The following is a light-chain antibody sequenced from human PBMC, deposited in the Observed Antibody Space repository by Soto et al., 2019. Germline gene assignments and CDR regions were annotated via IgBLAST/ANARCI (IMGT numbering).Light chain of an antibody. Sequence: DIRMTQSPSTLSASVGDRVTITCRASQSISSWLAWYQQKPGKAPKVLIFDASSLESGVPSRFSGSGSATEFTLTISSLQPDDFATYYCQQYSTYQWTFGQGTRWIS. CDR3: QQYSTYQWT. CDR2: DAS. CDR1: QSISSW. J-gene: IGKJ1*01. V-gene: IGKV1-5*01.